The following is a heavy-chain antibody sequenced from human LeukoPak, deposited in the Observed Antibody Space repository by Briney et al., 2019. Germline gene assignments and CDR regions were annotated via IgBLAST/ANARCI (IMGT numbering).Heavy chain of an antibody. CDR2: IQFDGGDI. J-gene: IGHJ6*02. CDR1: GFTFSSYW. V-gene: IGHV3-74*01. D-gene: IGHD6-13*01. Sequence: GGSLRLSCAASGFTFSSYWMHWVRQAPGKGLEWVSRIQFDGGDIIYADSVKGRFTVSRDNAKNTLYLQMNSLRAEDTAVYYCARVPMRSAAADSYYYYYYGMDVWGQGTTVTVSS. CDR3: ARVPMRSAAADSYYYYYYGMDV.